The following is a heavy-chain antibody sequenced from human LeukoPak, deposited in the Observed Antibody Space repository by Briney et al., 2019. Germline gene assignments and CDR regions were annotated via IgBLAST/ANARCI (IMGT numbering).Heavy chain of an antibody. CDR3: AKGNFGVAAAGTSGS. J-gene: IGHJ5*02. Sequence: GGSLRLSCAASGFTFSSYGMHWVRQAPGKGLEWVAVISYDGSNKYYADSVKGRFTISRDNSKNTLYLQMNSLRAEDTAVYYCAKGNFGVAAAGTSGSWGQGTLVTVSS. CDR1: GFTFSSYG. V-gene: IGHV3-30*18. CDR2: ISYDGSNK. D-gene: IGHD6-13*01.